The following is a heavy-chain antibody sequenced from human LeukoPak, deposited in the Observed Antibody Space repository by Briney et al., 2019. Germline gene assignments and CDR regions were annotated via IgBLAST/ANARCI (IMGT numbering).Heavy chain of an antibody. D-gene: IGHD3-10*01. Sequence: GASVKVSCKASGYTFTSYDINWVRQATGQGLEWMGWMNPNSGNTGYAQKFQGRVTMTRTTSISTPYMELSSLRSAATAVYYCPRRDRLLWSGQSDPYYGMDVSGPGTTVTVSS. CDR3: PRRDRLLWSGQSDPYYGMDV. CDR2: MNPNSGNT. V-gene: IGHV1-8*01. J-gene: IGHJ6*02. CDR1: GYTFTSYD.